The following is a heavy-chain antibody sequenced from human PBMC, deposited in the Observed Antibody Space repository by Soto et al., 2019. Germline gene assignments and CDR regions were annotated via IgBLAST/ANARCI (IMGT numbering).Heavy chain of an antibody. CDR1: GYTFTSYD. D-gene: IGHD6-13*01. J-gene: IGHJ5*02. CDR2: INAGSGNT. Sequence: ASVKVSCKASGYTFTSYDINWVRQATGQGLEWMGWINAGSGNTKYSQKFQGRVTITRDTSASTAYMELSSLRSEDTAVYYCAFSRWYLFTNWFDPWGQGTLVTVSS. V-gene: IGHV1-3*01. CDR3: AFSRWYLFTNWFDP.